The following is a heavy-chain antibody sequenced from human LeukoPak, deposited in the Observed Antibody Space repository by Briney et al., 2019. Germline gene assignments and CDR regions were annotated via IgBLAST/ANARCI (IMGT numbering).Heavy chain of an antibody. V-gene: IGHV4-34*01. Sequence: SSETLSLTCAVYGGSYRGYYWSWIRHPPGKGREWIGDINHSGSTNYNPSLKSRVTISVDTSKNRLSLELSSVTAADAAVYYCARSLYQLPIDYWGEGTLVTVSS. J-gene: IGHJ4*02. CDR3: ARSLYQLPIDY. CDR1: GGSYRGYY. D-gene: IGHD2-2*01. CDR2: INHSGST.